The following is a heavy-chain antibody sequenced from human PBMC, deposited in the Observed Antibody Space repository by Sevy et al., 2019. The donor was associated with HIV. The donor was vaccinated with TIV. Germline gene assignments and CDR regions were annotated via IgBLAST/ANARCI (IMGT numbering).Heavy chain of an antibody. CDR2: INPNSGGT. V-gene: IGHV1-2*02. CDR1: GYTFTGYY. CDR3: ARENYGGNSGRRFWFDP. J-gene: IGHJ5*02. Sequence: ASVKVSCKASGYTFTGYYMHWVRQPPGQGLEWMGWINPNSGGTNYAQKFQGRVTMTRDTSISTAYMELSRLRSDDTAVYYCARENYGGNSGRRFWFDPWGQGTLVTVSS. D-gene: IGHD4-17*01.